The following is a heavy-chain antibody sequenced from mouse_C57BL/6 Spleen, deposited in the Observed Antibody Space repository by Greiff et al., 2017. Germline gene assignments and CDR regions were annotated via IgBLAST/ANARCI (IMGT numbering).Heavy chain of an antibody. CDR3: ARGGGKYYAMDY. CDR1: GFTFSDYY. D-gene: IGHD2-1*01. J-gene: IGHJ4*01. CDR2: INYDGSST. V-gene: IGHV5-16*01. Sequence: EVKLMESEGGLVQPGSSMKLSCTASGFTFSDYYMAWVRQVPEKGLEWVANINYDGSSTYYLDSLKSRFIISRDNAKNILYLQMSSLKSEDTATYYCARGGGKYYAMDYWGQGTSVTVSS.